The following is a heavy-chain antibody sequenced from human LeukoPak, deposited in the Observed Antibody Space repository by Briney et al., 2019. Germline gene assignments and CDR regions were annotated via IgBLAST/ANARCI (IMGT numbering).Heavy chain of an antibody. CDR1: GGSISSYY. V-gene: IGHV4-4*07. J-gene: IGHJ4*02. Sequence: SETLSLTCTVSGGSISSYYWSWIRQPAGKGLEWIGRTYSSGITNYNPSLKSRVTMSVDTSKNQFSLKLSSVTAADTAVYYCARLRPGVTIFGVAPDYWGQGTLVTVSS. CDR2: TYSSGIT. D-gene: IGHD3-3*01. CDR3: ARLRPGVTIFGVAPDY.